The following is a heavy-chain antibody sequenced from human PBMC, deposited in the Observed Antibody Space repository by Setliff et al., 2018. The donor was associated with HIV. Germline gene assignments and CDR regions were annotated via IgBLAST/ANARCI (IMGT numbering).Heavy chain of an antibody. D-gene: IGHD3-10*01. V-gene: IGHV4-34*01. J-gene: IGHJ6*02. CDR3: ARTAGSYRHYYYYGMDV. Sequence: PGGSLRLSCAASGFTFSSYAMSWIRQPPGKGLEWIGEINHSGRTIQSPSLGSRVTISIDTSKNQSSLKLSSVSAADTAVYYCARTAGSYRHYYYYGMDVWGQGTTVTVSS. CDR1: GFTFSSYA. CDR2: INHSGRT.